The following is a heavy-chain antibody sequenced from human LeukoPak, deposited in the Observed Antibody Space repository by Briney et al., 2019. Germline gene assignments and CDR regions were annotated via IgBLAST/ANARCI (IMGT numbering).Heavy chain of an antibody. CDR1: GYTFTGYY. V-gene: IGHV1-2*02. CDR3: ARIERVMPGIPSAGLGF. J-gene: IGHJ4*02. D-gene: IGHD6-13*01. CDR2: ISPNSGDT. Sequence: ASVKVSCKASGYTFTGYYIHWVRQATGQGLEWMGWISPNSGDTNYEQKFQGRVTLTRDTSIRTAYMELSRLRFDDTAVYYCARIERVMPGIPSAGLGFWGQGTLVSVSS.